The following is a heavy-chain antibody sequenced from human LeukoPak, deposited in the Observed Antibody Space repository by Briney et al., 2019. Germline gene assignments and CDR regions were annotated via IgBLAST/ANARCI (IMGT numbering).Heavy chain of an antibody. CDR2: INHSGST. J-gene: IGHJ4*02. D-gene: IGHD3-3*01. CDR1: GGSFSGYY. Sequence: SETLSLTCAVYGGSFSGYYWSWIRQPPGKGLEWIGEINHSGSTNYNPSLKSRVTISVDTSKNQFSLKLSSVTAADTAVYYCAKGERFLEWLLSHPLDYWGQRTLVTVSS. V-gene: IGHV4-34*01. CDR3: AKGERFLEWLLSHPLDY.